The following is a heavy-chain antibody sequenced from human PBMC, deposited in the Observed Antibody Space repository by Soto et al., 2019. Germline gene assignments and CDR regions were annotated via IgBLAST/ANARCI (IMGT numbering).Heavy chain of an antibody. CDR2: ISHTSHYM. Sequence: QEQLVESGGGLVKPGGSLRLSCAASGFTFSDAYMSWIRQAPGKGLEGVSYISHTSHYMKYSDSVEGRFTVSRDNAKNSLCLHMNRLRAEDTAVYYCAKTVGLGPFGHFTLWGRGTLVIVSS. CDR3: AKTVGLGPFGHFTL. J-gene: IGHJ2*01. V-gene: IGHV3-11*05. D-gene: IGHD1-26*01. CDR1: GFTFSDAY.